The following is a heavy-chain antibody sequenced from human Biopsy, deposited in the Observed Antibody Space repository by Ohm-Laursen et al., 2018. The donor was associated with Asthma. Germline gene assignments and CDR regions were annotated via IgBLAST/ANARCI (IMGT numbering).Heavy chain of an antibody. V-gene: IGHV3-30*03. CDR2: IFFDGSNK. CDR3: ARGKTWGRSYYFDY. J-gene: IGHJ4*02. Sequence: SLRLSCLASGFTVSTNGMSWVRQAPGKGLEWVAGIFFDGSNKYYADSVKGRFTISRDNSKDTLYLQVNSLRGDDTAVYYCARGKTWGRSYYFDYWGQGTLVTVSS. D-gene: IGHD6-6*01. CDR1: GFTVSTNG.